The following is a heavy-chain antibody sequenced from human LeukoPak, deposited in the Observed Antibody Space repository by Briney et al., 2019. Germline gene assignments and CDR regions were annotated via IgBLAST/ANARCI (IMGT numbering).Heavy chain of an antibody. CDR3: AKRIAAAGSPVYFDY. CDR1: GFPFSSYA. V-gene: IGHV3-23*01. CDR2: ISASANNT. Sequence: GGSLRLSCAASGFPFSSYAMTWFRQAPGKGLEWVSTISASANNTYYTDSVKGRFTISRDNSKNTLYLRMSSLSAEDTAVYYCAKRIAAAGSPVYFDYWGQGTLITVSS. J-gene: IGHJ4*02. D-gene: IGHD6-13*01.